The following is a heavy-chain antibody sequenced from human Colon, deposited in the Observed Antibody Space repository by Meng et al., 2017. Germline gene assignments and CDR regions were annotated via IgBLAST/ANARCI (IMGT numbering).Heavy chain of an antibody. V-gene: IGHV3-7*01. J-gene: IGHJ4*02. CDR3: TRGGVAGSFDY. CDR1: GFTFSSYW. CDR2: IKQDGSGE. D-gene: IGHD6-19*01. Sequence: GGSLRLSCAASGFTFSSYWMSWVRQAPGKGLEWVAHIKQDGSGEYYVDSVKGRFTISRDNAKNSLSLQMNSLRAEDTAVYYCTRGGVAGSFDYWGQGTRVTVSS.